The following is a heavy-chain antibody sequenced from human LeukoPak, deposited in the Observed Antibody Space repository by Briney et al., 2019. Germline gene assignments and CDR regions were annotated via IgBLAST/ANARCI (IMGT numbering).Heavy chain of an antibody. Sequence: SETLSLTCTVSGGSISSGGYYWGWIRQPPGKGLEWIGSIYYSGSTYYNPSLKSRVTISVDTSKNQFSLKLSSVTAADTAVYYCAGIAVAKFYFDYWGQGTLVTVSS. V-gene: IGHV4-39*01. CDR1: GGSISSGGYY. CDR3: AGIAVAKFYFDY. J-gene: IGHJ4*02. CDR2: IYYSGST. D-gene: IGHD6-19*01.